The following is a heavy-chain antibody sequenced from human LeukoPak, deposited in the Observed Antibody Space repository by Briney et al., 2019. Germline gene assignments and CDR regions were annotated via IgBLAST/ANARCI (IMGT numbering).Heavy chain of an antibody. J-gene: IGHJ6*03. CDR1: GASVSSGEHY. Sequence: SETLSLTCSVSGASVSSGEHYWSWIRQPPGKSLEWIAFIYYTGKTYYNPSLKSRPTISVDTSKNQFSLRLTSMTAADTAVYYCARVVSSESYYMDVWGKGTTVFVSS. V-gene: IGHV4-30-4*08. CDR3: ARVVSSESYYMDV. CDR2: IYYTGKT.